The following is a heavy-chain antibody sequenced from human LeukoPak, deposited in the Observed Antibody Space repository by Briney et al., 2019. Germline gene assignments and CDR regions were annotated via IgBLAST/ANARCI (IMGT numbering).Heavy chain of an antibody. CDR3: VREVYDGNWFDP. Sequence: GGSLRLSCAASGFTFSTCAMHWVRQAQGKGLEYVAAISGNGDSTYYANSVKGRFTISRDNSKNTLYLHMGSLRPEDMAVYYCVREVYDGNWFDPWGQGTLVTVSS. V-gene: IGHV3-64*01. D-gene: IGHD3-3*01. CDR1: GFTFSTCA. CDR2: ISGNGDST. J-gene: IGHJ5*02.